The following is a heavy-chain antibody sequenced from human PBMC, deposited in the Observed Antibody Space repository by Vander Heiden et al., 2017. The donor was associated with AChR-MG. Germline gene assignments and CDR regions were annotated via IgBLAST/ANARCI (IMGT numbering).Heavy chain of an antibody. D-gene: IGHD6-13*01. J-gene: IGHJ6*02. CDR2: IGTAGDT. Sequence: EVQLVESGGGLVQPGWCLGLPFAGSRFTFRSYDMHWVRQATGKGLEWVSAIGTAGDTYYPGSVKGRFTISRENAKNSLYLQMNSLRAGDTAVYYCARGPPAAGYYYYYGMDVWGQGTTVTVSS. CDR3: ARGPPAAGYYYYYGMDV. V-gene: IGHV3-13*01. CDR1: RFTFRSYD.